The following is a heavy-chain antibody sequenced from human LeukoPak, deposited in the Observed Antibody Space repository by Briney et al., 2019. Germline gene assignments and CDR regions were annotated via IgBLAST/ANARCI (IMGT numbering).Heavy chain of an antibody. CDR1: GFTFSSYG. CDR2: IKQDGSER. J-gene: IGHJ4*02. V-gene: IGHV3-7*01. D-gene: IGHD1-26*01. Sequence: GGSLRLSCAASGFTFSSYGMHWVRQAPGKGLEWVANIKQDGSERYYVDSVKGRFTISRDNAKNSLYLQMNSLRAEDTAVYYCASRGIVGASYWGQGTLVTVSS. CDR3: ASRGIVGASY.